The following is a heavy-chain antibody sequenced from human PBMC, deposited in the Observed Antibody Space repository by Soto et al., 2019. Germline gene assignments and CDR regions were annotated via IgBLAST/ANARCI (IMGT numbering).Heavy chain of an antibody. CDR2: IIPIFGTA. CDR1: GGTFSSYA. J-gene: IGHJ4*02. V-gene: IGHV1-69*01. CDR3: ASGLTDWGEGSGYFDY. D-gene: IGHD7-27*01. Sequence: QVQLMQSGAEVKKPGSSVKVSCKASGGTFSSYAISWVRQAPGQGLEWMGGIIPIFGTANYAQKFQGRVTITADESTSTAYMELSSLRSEDTAVYYCASGLTDWGEGSGYFDYWGQGTLVTVSS.